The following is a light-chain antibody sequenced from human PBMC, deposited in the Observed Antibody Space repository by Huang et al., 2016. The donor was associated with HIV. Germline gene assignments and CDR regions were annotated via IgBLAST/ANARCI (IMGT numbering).Light chain of an antibody. V-gene: IGKV4-1*01. CDR2: CAS. CDR1: QCVLYRSNNKND. J-gene: IGKJ1*01. CDR3: QQYDTSPWT. Sequence: DIVMTQSPDSLAVSLGERATINCKSSQCVLYRSNNKNDLACYQQKPGQPPKLLIYCASTRESGVPDRFTGSGSGTDFSLTISSLQAEDVAVYYCQQYDTSPWTFGQGTKVEIK.